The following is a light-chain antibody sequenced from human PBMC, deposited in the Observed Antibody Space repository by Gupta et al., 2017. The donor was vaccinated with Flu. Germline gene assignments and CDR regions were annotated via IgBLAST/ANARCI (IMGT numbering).Light chain of an antibody. Sequence: QSVLTQPPSVSGAPGQRDPLPRTGSSSNIGAGYDVHWYQQLPGTAPKLLIYGISNRPSGVPDRFSGSKSGTSASLAITGLQAEDEADYYCQSYDSSLSGRVFGGGTKLTVL. CDR3: QSYDSSLSGRV. J-gene: IGLJ3*02. V-gene: IGLV1-40*01. CDR2: GIS. CDR1: SSNIGAGYD.